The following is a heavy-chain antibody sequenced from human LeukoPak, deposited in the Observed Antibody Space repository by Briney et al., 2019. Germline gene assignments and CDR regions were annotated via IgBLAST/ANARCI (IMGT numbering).Heavy chain of an antibody. CDR2: IKPDDSDT. CDR3: ARPTLDYGDYNHPIGH. D-gene: IGHD4-17*01. J-gene: IGHJ4*02. CDR1: GYSFTSYW. V-gene: IGHV5-51*01. Sequence: GESLKISCKGSGYSFTSYWIGWVRQMPGKGLEWMGIIKPDDSDTRYSPSFQGQVTISADKSISTAYLQWSSLKASDTAMYYCARPTLDYGDYNHPIGHWGQGTLVTVSS.